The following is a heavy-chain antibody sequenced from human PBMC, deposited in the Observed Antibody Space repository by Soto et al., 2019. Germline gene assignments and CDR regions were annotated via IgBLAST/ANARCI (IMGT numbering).Heavy chain of an antibody. J-gene: IGHJ5*02. D-gene: IGHD6-6*01. CDR2: IYYSGST. CDR1: GGSISSYY. CDR3: ARSRIAHWFDP. Sequence: SETLSLTCTVSGGSISSYYWSWIRQPPGKGLEWIGYIYYSGSTNYNPSLKSRVTISVDTSKNQFSLKLSSVTAADTAVYYCARSRIAHWFDPWGQGTLVTVSS. V-gene: IGHV4-59*01.